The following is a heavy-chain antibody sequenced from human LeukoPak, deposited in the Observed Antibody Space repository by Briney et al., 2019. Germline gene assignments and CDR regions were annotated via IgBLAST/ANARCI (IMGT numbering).Heavy chain of an antibody. V-gene: IGHV1-8*01. CDR3: ARKGYDTQAYYYYYGMDV. Sequence: ASVKVSCKASGYAFTSYDVNWVRQATGQGREGMGWMNPNSGNTGYAQKFQGRVTITRNTSTSTAYMELSSLRSEDTAVYYCARKGYDTQAYYYYYGMDVWGQGTTVTVSS. CDR1: GYAFTSYD. D-gene: IGHD6-13*01. CDR2: MNPNSGNT. J-gene: IGHJ6*02.